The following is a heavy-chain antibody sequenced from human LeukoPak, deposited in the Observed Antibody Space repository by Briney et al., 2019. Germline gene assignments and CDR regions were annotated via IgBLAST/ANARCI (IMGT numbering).Heavy chain of an antibody. J-gene: IGHJ4*02. V-gene: IGHV3-30-3*01. CDR2: TLYDESNK. CDR3: ARDGGWLQFFDY. Sequence: GGSLRLSCAASGFTFSRYAMHWARQAPGKGLEWVAVTLYDESNKEFADSVKGRFTISRDNSKNTLYLGMNSLRADDTAVYYCARDGGWLQFFDYWGQGTLVTVST. D-gene: IGHD5-24*01. CDR1: GFTFSRYA.